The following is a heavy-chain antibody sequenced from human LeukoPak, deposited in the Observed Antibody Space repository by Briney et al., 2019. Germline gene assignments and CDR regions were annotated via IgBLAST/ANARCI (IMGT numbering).Heavy chain of an antibody. Sequence: GGSLRLPCAASGFTFSSYAMSWVRQAPGKGLEWVSAISGSGGSTYYADSVKGRFTISRDNSKNTLYLQMNSLRAEDTAVYYCAKDRNYYDSGGLLIDYWGQGTLVTVSS. D-gene: IGHD3-22*01. CDR3: AKDRNYYDSGGLLIDY. CDR2: ISGSGGST. V-gene: IGHV3-23*01. J-gene: IGHJ4*02. CDR1: GFTFSSYA.